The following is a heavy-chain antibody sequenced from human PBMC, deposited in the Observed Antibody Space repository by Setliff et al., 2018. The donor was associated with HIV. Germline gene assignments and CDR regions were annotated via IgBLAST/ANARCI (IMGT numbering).Heavy chain of an antibody. J-gene: IGHJ4*02. V-gene: IGHV1-2*02. CDR3: ATALTANWNYEPHFDY. CDR1: GYTFTVSY. CDR2: INPNSGDT. Sequence: ASVKVSCKASGYTFTVSYLHWVRQAPGQGLEWMGWINPNSGDTNYAQKFQGRVTMTRDTSISTAYMELSRLKPDDTAIYYCATALTANWNYEPHFDYWGQGSLVTVSS. D-gene: IGHD1-7*01.